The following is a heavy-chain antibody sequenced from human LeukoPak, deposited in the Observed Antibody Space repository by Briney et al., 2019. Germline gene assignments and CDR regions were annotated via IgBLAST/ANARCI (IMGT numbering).Heavy chain of an antibody. D-gene: IGHD3-22*01. J-gene: IGHJ4*02. CDR2: ISRDGNNK. CDR1: GXTFSGYG. CDR3: AKDNSNYYDNTGY. Sequence: GRSLRLSCAASGXTFSGYGLHWVRQAPGKGLEWLTVISRDGNNKYYADSVKGRFTISRDNSKNTLYLQMNSLRAEDTAVYYCAKDNSNYYDNTGYWGQGTLVTVSS. V-gene: IGHV3-30*18.